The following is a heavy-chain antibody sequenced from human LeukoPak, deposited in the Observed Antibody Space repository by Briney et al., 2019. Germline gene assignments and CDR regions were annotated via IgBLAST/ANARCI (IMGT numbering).Heavy chain of an antibody. CDR1: GGSFSGYY. V-gene: IGHV4-34*01. CDR2: INQSGST. D-gene: IGHD6-19*01. CDR3: ARALRPSYSSGWYWFDP. J-gene: IGHJ5*02. Sequence: SETLSLTCAVYGGSFSGYYWNWIRQPPGKGLEWIGEINQSGSTNYNPSLKTRVTISVDTSKNQFSLKLSSVTAADTAVYYCARALRPSYSSGWYWFDPWGQGTLVTVSS.